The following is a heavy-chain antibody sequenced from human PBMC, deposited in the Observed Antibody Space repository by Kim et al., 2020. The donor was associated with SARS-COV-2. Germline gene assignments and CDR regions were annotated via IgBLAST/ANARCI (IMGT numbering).Heavy chain of an antibody. CDR2: ISSNGGST. V-gene: IGHV3-64*01. Sequence: GGSLRLSCAASGFTFSSYAMHWVRQAPGKGLEYVSAISSNGGSTYYANSVKGRFTISRDNSKNTLYLQMGSLRAEDMAVYYCARSLYSRGNYYYYGMDVWGQGTTVTVSS. J-gene: IGHJ6*02. CDR1: GFTFSSYA. D-gene: IGHD6-13*01. CDR3: ARSLYSRGNYYYYGMDV.